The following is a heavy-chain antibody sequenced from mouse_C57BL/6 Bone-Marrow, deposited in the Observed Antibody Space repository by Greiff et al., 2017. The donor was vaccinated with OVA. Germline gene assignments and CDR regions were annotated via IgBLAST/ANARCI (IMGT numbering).Heavy chain of an antibody. CDR1: GYAFSSSW. CDR3: ARRLGRGYFDY. CDR2: IYPGDGDT. Sequence: VQLVESGPELVKPGASVKISCKASGYAFSSSWMNWVKQRPGKGLEWIGRIYPGDGDTNYNGKFKSKATLTVDTSSSTAYMQLSSLTSEDSAVYYCARRLGRGYFDYWGQGTTLTVSS. D-gene: IGHD4-1*01. V-gene: IGHV1-82*01. J-gene: IGHJ2*01.